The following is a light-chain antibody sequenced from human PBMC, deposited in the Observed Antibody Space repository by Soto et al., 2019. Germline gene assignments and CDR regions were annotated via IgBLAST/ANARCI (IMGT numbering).Light chain of an antibody. CDR1: QSVSGTF. V-gene: IGKV3-20*01. J-gene: IGKJ1*01. CDR3: QQYGSSPRS. Sequence: EVVLTQSPGTLSLSPGERATLSCRASQSVSGTFVAWYHQKPGQAPRLIIYDASSRATGIPDRFSGSGSGTEFTLTVGRLEPEDFGVYYCQQYGSSPRSFGQGIKVEIK. CDR2: DAS.